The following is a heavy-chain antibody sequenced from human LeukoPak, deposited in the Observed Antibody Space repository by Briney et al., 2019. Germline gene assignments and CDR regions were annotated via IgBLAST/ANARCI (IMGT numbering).Heavy chain of an antibody. D-gene: IGHD2-2*01. CDR3: ISGFCSSASCYA. V-gene: IGHV3-15*01. CDR2: IRRKTDGGTA. J-gene: IGHJ4*02. CDR1: GFTFTNAL. Sequence: GGSLRLSCEASGFTFTNALMSWVRQAPGKGLGGVGRIRRKTDGGTADYAAPVMGRFTISRDDSNNTLYLQMNSLKTEDTAVYYCISGFCSSASCYAWGRGTLVIVSS.